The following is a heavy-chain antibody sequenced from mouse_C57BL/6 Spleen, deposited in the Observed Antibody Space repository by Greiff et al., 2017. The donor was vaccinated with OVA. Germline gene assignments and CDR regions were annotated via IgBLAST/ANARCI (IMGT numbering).Heavy chain of an antibody. D-gene: IGHD2-12*01. CDR3: ARLRRGSYWYFDV. CDR1: GYTFTSYW. Sequence: QVQLQQPGAELVRPGTSVKLSCKASGYTFTSYWMHWVKQRPGQGLEWIGVIDPSDSYTNYNQKFKGKATLTVDTSSSTAYMQLSSLTSEDSAVYYCARLRRGSYWYFDVWGTGTTVTVSS. CDR2: IDPSDSYT. J-gene: IGHJ1*03. V-gene: IGHV1-59*01.